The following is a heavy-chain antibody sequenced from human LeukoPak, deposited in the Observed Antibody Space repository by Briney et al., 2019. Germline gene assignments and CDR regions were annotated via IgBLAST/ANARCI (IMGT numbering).Heavy chain of an antibody. CDR1: GYTFTSYD. J-gene: IGHJ4*02. CDR3: ARVHTGGYCTNGVCYPDY. V-gene: IGHV1-8*03. D-gene: IGHD2-8*01. CDR2: MNPNSGNT. Sequence: ASVKVSCKASGYTFTSYDINWVRQATGQGLEWMGWMNPNSGNTGYVQKFQGRVTITRNTSISTAYMELSSLRSEDTAVYYCARVHTGGYCTNGVCYPDYWGQGTLVTVSS.